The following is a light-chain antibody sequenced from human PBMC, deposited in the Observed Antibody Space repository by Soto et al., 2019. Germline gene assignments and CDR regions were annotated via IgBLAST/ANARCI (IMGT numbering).Light chain of an antibody. Sequence: IGLTQSPVTLSLSTGERATLSCRASQSVTNSLAWYQQKPGQAPRLLVYDASNRATGIPTRFSGSGSGTDFTLTVSNLEPEDFAVYYCQQHISWPLTFGGGTKVDI. CDR2: DAS. J-gene: IGKJ4*01. V-gene: IGKV3-11*01. CDR3: QQHISWPLT. CDR1: QSVTNS.